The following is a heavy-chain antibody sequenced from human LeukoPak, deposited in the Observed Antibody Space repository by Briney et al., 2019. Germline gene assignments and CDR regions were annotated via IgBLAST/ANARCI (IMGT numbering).Heavy chain of an antibody. Sequence: GASVKVSCKASGYTFTSYDINWVRQATGQGLEWMGWMNPNSGSTGYAQKFQGRVTMTRNTSISTAYMELSSLRSEDTAVYYCARRRGASSSWYRWFDPWGQGTLVTVSS. V-gene: IGHV1-8*01. CDR1: GYTFTSYD. D-gene: IGHD6-13*01. CDR2: MNPNSGST. CDR3: ARRRGASSSWYRWFDP. J-gene: IGHJ5*02.